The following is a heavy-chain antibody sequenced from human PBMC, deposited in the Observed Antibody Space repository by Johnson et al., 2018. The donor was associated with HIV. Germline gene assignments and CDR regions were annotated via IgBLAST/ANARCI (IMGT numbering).Heavy chain of an antibody. V-gene: IGHV3-30*04. CDR3: ARAPIPAAFDI. CDR2: ISNDGNVK. J-gene: IGHJ3*02. Sequence: VQLVESGGGVVQPGRSLRLSCAASGFTFSNYAMHWVRQAPDKGLEWVSVISNDGNVKYYADSVKGRFTISRDNSKNTLYLQMNSLRAEDTAVYYCARAPIPAAFDIWGQGTMVTVSS. CDR1: GFTFSNYA.